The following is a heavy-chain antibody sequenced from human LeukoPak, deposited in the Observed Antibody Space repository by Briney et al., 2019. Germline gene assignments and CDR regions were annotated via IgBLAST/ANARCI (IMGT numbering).Heavy chain of an antibody. D-gene: IGHD6-19*01. V-gene: IGHV4-4*07. Sequence: SETLSLTCTVSGGSISSYYWSWIRQPAGKGLEWIGRIYTSGSTNYNPSLKSRVTMSVDTSKNQFSLKLSSVTAADTAVYYCARVGYSSGWYTGIDYWGQGTLVTVSS. J-gene: IGHJ4*02. CDR3: ARVGYSSGWYTGIDY. CDR2: IYTSGST. CDR1: GGSISSYY.